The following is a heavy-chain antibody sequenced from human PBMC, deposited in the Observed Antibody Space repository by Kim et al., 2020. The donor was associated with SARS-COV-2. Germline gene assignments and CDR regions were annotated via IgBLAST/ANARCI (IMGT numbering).Heavy chain of an antibody. J-gene: IGHJ3*02. CDR2: IYYSGST. CDR3: ASGLWFRDTADAFDI. Sequence: SETLSLTCTVSGGSISSSSYYWGWIRQPPGKGLEWIGSIYYSGSTYYNPSLKSRVTISVDTPKNQFSLKLSSVTAADTAVYYCASGLWFRDTADAFDIWGQGTMVTVSS. D-gene: IGHD3-10*01. V-gene: IGHV4-39*01. CDR1: GGSISSSSYY.